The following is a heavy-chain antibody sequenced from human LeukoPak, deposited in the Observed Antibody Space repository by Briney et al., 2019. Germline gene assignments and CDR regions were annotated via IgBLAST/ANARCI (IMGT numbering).Heavy chain of an antibody. Sequence: GESLKTSCKGPGYSFTSYWIGWVRQMPGKGLELIGIIYPSDSDTRYSPSFQGQVTISADKSISTAYLQWRSLKASDTAMYYCARQGEATIDYWGQGTLVTVSS. J-gene: IGHJ4*02. CDR2: IYPSDSDT. V-gene: IGHV5-51*01. D-gene: IGHD1-26*01. CDR1: GYSFTSYW. CDR3: ARQGEATIDY.